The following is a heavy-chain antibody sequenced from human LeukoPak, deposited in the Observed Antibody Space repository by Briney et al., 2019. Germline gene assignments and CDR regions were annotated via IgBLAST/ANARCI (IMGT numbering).Heavy chain of an antibody. CDR2: IYYSGST. V-gene: IGHV4-59*01. D-gene: IGHD1-7*01. CDR1: GGSISSYY. CDR3: ARVAYRTLDY. J-gene: IGHJ4*02. Sequence: SETQSLTCTVSGGSISSYYWSWIRQPPGKGLEWIGYIYYSGSTNYNPSLKSRVTISVDTSKNQFSLKLSSVTAADTAVYYCARVAYRTLDYWGQGTLVTVSS.